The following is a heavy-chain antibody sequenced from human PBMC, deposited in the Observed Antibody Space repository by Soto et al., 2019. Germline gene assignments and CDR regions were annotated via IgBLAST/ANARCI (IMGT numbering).Heavy chain of an antibody. CDR2: INRDGSEE. CDR3: ERDEVFILGAFG. V-gene: IGHV3-7*01. Sequence: EVQLVESGGGLEQPGGSLRLSCAVSGFTFSTYWMSWVRQDPGKGMEWVANINRDGSEEYYVDYVKGRFTISRDNSKNSLYLQMNSLRAEDTAMYYCERDEVFILGAFGWGQGTLVTVSS. CDR1: GFTFSTYW. D-gene: IGHD1-26*01. J-gene: IGHJ4*02.